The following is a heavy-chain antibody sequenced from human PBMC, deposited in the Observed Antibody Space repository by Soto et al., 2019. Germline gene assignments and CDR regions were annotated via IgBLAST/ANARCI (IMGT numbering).Heavy chain of an antibody. J-gene: IGHJ4*02. Sequence: GGSLRLSCAASGFTFSSYAMSWVRQAPGKGLEWVSAISGSGGSTYYADSVKGRFTISRDNSKNTLYLQMNSLRAEDTAVYYCAKGFRYNWNRHPNFDYWGQGTLVTVSS. CDR2: ISGSGGST. CDR1: GFTFSSYA. CDR3: AKGFRYNWNRHPNFDY. V-gene: IGHV3-23*01. D-gene: IGHD1-20*01.